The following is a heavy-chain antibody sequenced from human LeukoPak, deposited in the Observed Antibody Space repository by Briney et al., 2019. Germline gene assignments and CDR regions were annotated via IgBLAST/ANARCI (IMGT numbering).Heavy chain of an antibody. CDR2: IGTRTTDT. J-gene: IGHJ3*01. CDR1: GFTSSTYD. D-gene: IGHD2-15*01. Sequence: GGSLRLSCAASGFTSSTYDMHWVRQAPGKGLEWVSYIGTRTTDTYFADSVRGRFTISRDNAKNSLYLQMNSLRAEDRAVYYCARAPGVVYDAFDLWGQGTMVTVPS. CDR3: ARAPGVVYDAFDL. V-gene: IGHV3-21*01.